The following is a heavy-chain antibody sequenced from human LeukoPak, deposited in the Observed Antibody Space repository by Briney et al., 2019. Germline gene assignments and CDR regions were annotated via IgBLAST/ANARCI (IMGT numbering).Heavy chain of an antibody. D-gene: IGHD6-13*01. J-gene: IGHJ6*03. CDR1: RFTFSSYW. CDR2: IKQDGSEK. CDR3: ARVIGDSTYMDV. Sequence: GGSLRLSCAASRFTFSSYWMSWVRQAPGKGLEWVANIKQDGSEKYYVDSVKGRFTISRDNAKNSLYLQMNSLRAEDTAVYYCARVIGDSTYMDVWGKGTTVTVFS. V-gene: IGHV3-7*01.